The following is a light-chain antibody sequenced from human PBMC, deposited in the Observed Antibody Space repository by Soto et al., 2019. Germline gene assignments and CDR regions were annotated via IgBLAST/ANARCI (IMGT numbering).Light chain of an antibody. V-gene: IGLV2-14*01. CDR1: SSDVGGYNY. CDR3: SSYTSSSTPCV. CDR2: EVS. J-gene: IGLJ1*01. Sequence: QSVLTQPASVSGSPGQSITISCTGTSSDVGGYNYVSWYQQHPGKAPKLMIYEVSNRPSGVSNRFSGSKSGNTASLTISGLXAEDEAAYYCSSYTSSSTPCVFGTGTKVTVL.